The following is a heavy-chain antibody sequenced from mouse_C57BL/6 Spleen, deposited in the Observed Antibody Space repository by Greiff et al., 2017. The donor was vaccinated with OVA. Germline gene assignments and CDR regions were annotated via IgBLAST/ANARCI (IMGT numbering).Heavy chain of an antibody. D-gene: IGHD2-3*01. CDR3: TVYDGYYFDY. CDR2: IDPEDGDT. Sequence: VQLQQSGAELVRPGASVKLSCTASGFNIKDYYMHWVKQRPEQGLEWIGRIDPEDGDTEYAPKFQGKATMTADTSPNTAYLQLSSLTSEDTAVYYCTVYDGYYFDYWGQGTTLTVSS. J-gene: IGHJ2*01. CDR1: GFNIKDYY. V-gene: IGHV14-1*01.